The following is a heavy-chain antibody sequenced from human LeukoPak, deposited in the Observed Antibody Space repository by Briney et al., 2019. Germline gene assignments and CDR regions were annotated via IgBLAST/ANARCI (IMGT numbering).Heavy chain of an antibody. CDR1: GFTFNDHG. CDR3: ARASYSSSWPYYYGMDV. V-gene: IGHV3-30*02. D-gene: IGHD6-13*01. CDR2: IRYDESNK. Sequence: PGGSLRLSCVASGFTFNDHGMNWVRQAPGKGLEWVAFIRYDESNKYHADSVKGRFTISRDNAKNSLYLQMNSLRAEDTAVYYCARASYSSSWPYYYGMDVWGQGTTVTVSS. J-gene: IGHJ6*02.